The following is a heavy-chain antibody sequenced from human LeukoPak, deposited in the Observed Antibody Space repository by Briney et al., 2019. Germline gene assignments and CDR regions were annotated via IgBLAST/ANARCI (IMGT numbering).Heavy chain of an antibody. V-gene: IGHV1-18*01. J-gene: IGHJ4*02. D-gene: IGHD2-15*01. CDR3: AREDFSGGSCYSDY. Sequence: ASVKVSCKASGYTFTSYGISWVRQAPGQGLEWMGWIIAYYGKANYAQKLQGRVTMTTATSTSTAYIELRSLSTTEPAAYYCAREDFSGGSCYSDYWGQGTLVTVSS. CDR2: IIAYYGKA. CDR1: GYTFTSYG.